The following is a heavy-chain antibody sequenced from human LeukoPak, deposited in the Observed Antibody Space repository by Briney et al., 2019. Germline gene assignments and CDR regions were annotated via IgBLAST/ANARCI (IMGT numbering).Heavy chain of an antibody. CDR2: ISDSGGRT. CDR3: AKRGVVIRVILVGFHKEAYYFDS. CDR1: GITLSNYG. Sequence: GESLRLSCAVSGITLSNYGMSWVRQAPGKGLEWFAGISDSGGRTNYADSVKGRYTISRDNPKNTLYLQMNSLRAEETAVYFCAKRGVVIRVILVGFHKEAYYFDSWGQGALVTVSS. J-gene: IGHJ4*02. V-gene: IGHV3-23*01. D-gene: IGHD3-22*01.